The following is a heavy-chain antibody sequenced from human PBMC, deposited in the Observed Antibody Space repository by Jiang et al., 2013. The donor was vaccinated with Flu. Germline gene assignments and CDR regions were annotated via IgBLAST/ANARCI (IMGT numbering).Heavy chain of an antibody. Sequence: LVEVWGRRGPAWRSLRLSCAASGFTFSSYGMHWVRQAPGKGLEWVAVISYDGSNKYYADSVKGRFTISRDNSKNTLYLQMNSLRAEDTAVYYCAKSGDSSGYYYYFDYWGQGTLVTVSS. CDR3: AKSGDSSGYYYYFDY. CDR2: ISYDGSNK. D-gene: IGHD3-22*01. J-gene: IGHJ4*02. CDR1: GFTFSSYG. V-gene: IGHV3-30*18.